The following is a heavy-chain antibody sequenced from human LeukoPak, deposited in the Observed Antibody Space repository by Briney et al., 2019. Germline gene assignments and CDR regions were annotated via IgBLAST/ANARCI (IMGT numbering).Heavy chain of an antibody. CDR3: ARGGYYYDSSGNSDFDY. Sequence: SETLSLTCAVYGGSFSGYYWSWIRQPPGKGLEWIGEINHSGSTNYNPSLKSRVTISVDTSKNQFSLKLSSVTAADTAVYYCARGGYYYDSSGNSDFDYWGQGTLVTVSS. V-gene: IGHV4-34*01. CDR1: GGSFSGYY. D-gene: IGHD3-22*01. CDR2: INHSGST. J-gene: IGHJ4*02.